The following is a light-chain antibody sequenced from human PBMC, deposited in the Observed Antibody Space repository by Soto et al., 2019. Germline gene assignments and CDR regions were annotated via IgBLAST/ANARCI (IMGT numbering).Light chain of an antibody. CDR3: QQYNNWPRT. V-gene: IGKV3-15*01. Sequence: EIVMKQPPATLSVSPGERATLSCRASQSVSSNLAWYQQKPGQAPRLLIYGASTRATGIPARFSGSGSGTEFTLTISSLQSEDFAVYYCQQYNNWPRTLGQGPKVDIK. CDR1: QSVSSN. CDR2: GAS. J-gene: IGKJ1*01.